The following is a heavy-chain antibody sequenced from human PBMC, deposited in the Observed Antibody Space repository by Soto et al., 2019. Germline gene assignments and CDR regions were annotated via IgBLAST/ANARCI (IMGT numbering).Heavy chain of an antibody. V-gene: IGHV4-59*01. Sequence: PSETLSLTCTVSGGSISSYYWSWIRQPPGKGLEWIGYIYYSGSTNYNPPLKSRATISVDTSKNQFSLKLSSVTAADTAVYYCARGALTTYFDYWGQGTLVTVSS. CDR1: GGSISSYY. J-gene: IGHJ4*02. CDR2: IYYSGST. CDR3: ARGALTTYFDY.